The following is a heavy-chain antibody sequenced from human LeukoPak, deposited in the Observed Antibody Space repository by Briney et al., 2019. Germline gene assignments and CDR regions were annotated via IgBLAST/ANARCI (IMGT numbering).Heavy chain of an antibody. D-gene: IGHD3-22*01. CDR1: GFTFSSYW. CDR3: ARDLPSGYYLDAFDI. V-gene: IGHV3-7*04. J-gene: IGHJ3*02. CDR2: IKQDGSEK. Sequence: GGSLRLSCAASGFTFSSYWMSWVRQAPGKGLEWVANIKQDGSEKYYVDSVKGGFTISRDNAKNSLYLQMNSLRAEDTAVYYCARDLPSGYYLDAFDIWGQGTMVTVSS.